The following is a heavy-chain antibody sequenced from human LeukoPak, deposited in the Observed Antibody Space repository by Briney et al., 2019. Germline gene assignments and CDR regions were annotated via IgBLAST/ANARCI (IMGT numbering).Heavy chain of an antibody. CDR2: INAGNGNT. D-gene: IGHD1-14*01. CDR3: ARDNPGSYYFDY. Sequence: ASVTVSFKASGYTFTIYAMHWVRQAPGQRNEWMGWINAGNGNTKYSQKFQGRVTITRDTSASTAYMELSSLRSEDTAVYYCARDNPGSYYFDYWGQGTLVTVSS. J-gene: IGHJ4*02. CDR1: GYTFTIYA. V-gene: IGHV1-3*01.